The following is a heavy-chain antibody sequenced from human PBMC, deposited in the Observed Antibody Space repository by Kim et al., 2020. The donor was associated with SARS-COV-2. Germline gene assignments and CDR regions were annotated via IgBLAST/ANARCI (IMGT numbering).Heavy chain of an antibody. CDR3: ARDPELNNQLLFTCGMDV. CDR2: ISYDGSNK. Sequence: GGSLRLSCAASGFTFSSYAMHWVRQAPGKGLEWVAVISYDGSNKYYADSVKGRFTISRDNSKNTLYLQMNSLRAEDTAVYYCARDPELNNQLLFTCGMDVWGQGTTVTVSS. J-gene: IGHJ6*02. CDR1: GFTFSSYA. V-gene: IGHV3-30-3*01. D-gene: IGHD2-2*01.